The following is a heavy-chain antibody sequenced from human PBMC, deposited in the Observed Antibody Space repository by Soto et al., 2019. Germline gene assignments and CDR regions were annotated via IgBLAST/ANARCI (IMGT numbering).Heavy chain of an antibody. J-gene: IGHJ4*02. CDR3: ARHRYSYGVYYFDY. Sequence: PSETLSLTCTVSGSSLSSYYWTWIRQPPGSGLEWIGYVSNSGSTNYNPSLKSRVTISVDTSKNQFFLKLSSVTAADTAVYYCARHRYSYGVYYFDYWGQGTLVTVS. CDR1: GSSLSSYY. V-gene: IGHV4-59*08. D-gene: IGHD5-18*01. CDR2: VSNSGST.